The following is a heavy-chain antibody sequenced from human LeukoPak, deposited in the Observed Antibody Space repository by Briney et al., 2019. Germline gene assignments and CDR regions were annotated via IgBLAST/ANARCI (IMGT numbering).Heavy chain of an antibody. J-gene: IGHJ4*02. CDR1: GGSISSYY. V-gene: IGHV4-59*01. CDR2: IYYSGST. Sequence: SETLSLTCTVSGGSISSYYWSWIRQPPGKGLEWIGDIYYSGSTNYNPSLKSRVTISVDTSKNQFSLRLSSVTAADTAVYYCARGRIAVAGTKNYFDYWGQGTLVTVSS. D-gene: IGHD6-19*01. CDR3: ARGRIAVAGTKNYFDY.